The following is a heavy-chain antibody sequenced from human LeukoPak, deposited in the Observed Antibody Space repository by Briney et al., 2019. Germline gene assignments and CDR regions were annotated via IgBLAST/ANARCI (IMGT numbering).Heavy chain of an antibody. CDR2: IYYSGSS. D-gene: IGHD3-3*01. J-gene: IGHJ6*03. V-gene: IGHV4-59*01. CDR1: GGALNSYY. CDR3: ARGKYYDFWSEPYYYYMDV. Sequence: PSETLSLTCTVSGGALNSYYWNWIRQPPGKGLEWIGYIYYSGSSSYNPSLKSRVTMSVDTSKNQFSLKLSSVTAADTAVYYCARGKYYDFWSEPYYYYMDVRGKGTTVTVSS.